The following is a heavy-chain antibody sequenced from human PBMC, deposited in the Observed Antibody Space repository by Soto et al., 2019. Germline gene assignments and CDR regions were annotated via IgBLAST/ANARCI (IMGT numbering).Heavy chain of an antibody. Sequence: QVQLQESGPGLVKPSETLSLTCTVSGGSVSSGSYYWSWIRQPPGKGLEWIGYIYFNGSTNYNPSLKSRVTISADTSKNQFSLKLRSVTAADTAVYYCARGVDTAMVTIEVWCDYWGQGTLVTVSS. CDR2: IYFNGST. J-gene: IGHJ4*02. CDR1: GGSVSSGSYY. V-gene: IGHV4-61*01. CDR3: ARGVDTAMVTIEVWCDY. D-gene: IGHD5-18*01.